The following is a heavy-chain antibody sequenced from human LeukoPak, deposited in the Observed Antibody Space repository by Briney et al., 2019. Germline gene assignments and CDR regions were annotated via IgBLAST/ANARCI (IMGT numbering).Heavy chain of an antibody. J-gene: IGHJ4*02. CDR2: TRGSGSTI. V-gene: IGHV3-48*03. CDR1: GFTLSTCE. CDR3: ARDSYDSSGYYYPIPDY. Sequence: GGSLRLSCAVSGFTLSTCEMNWVRQPPGKVLDWISYTRGSGSTIYYTDSVKGRFTISRDNAKHSLYLQMNRLRAEDTAVYYCARDSYDSSGYYYPIPDYWGQGTLVTVSS. D-gene: IGHD3-22*01.